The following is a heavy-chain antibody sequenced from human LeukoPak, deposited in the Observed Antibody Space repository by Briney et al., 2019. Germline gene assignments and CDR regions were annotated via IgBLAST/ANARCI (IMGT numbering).Heavy chain of an antibody. Sequence: PSETLSLTCIVSGDSISTNYWSWIRQSPGKELEWIGYIYETGNTNYSPSLESRVTISGDTSKNQFSLKLASVTAADTAIYYCARVSYSYHRNGYLPVFDYWGQGTLVIVSS. D-gene: IGHD3-22*01. CDR1: GDSISTNY. J-gene: IGHJ4*02. V-gene: IGHV4-59*01. CDR3: ARVSYSYHRNGYLPVFDY. CDR2: IYETGNT.